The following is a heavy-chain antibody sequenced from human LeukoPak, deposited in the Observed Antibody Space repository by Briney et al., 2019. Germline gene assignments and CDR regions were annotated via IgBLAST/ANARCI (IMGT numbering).Heavy chain of an antibody. V-gene: IGHV7-4-1*02. J-gene: IGHJ3*02. D-gene: IGHD6-6*01. Sequence: ASVKASCKASGYTFSSHAMNWVRQAPGQGLELMGWINTNTGIPTYAQGFAGRFVFSLDTSVTTAYLQITSLKAEDTAVYYCARDLVSAGFDIWGQGTMVTVSS. CDR3: ARDLVSAGFDI. CDR1: GYTFSSHA. CDR2: INTNTGIP.